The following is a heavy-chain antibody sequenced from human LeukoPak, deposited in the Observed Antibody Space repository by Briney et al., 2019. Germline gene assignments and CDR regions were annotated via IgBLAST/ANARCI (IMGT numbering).Heavy chain of an antibody. D-gene: IGHD3-3*01. CDR2: INPNSGGT. CDR1: GYTFTGYY. Sequence: ASVKVSCKASGYTFTGYYMHRVRQAPGQGLEWMGWINPNSGGTNYAQKFQGRVTMTRDTSIGTAYMELSRLRSDDTAVYYCARDRARIPDFWSGYSCDPWGQGTLVTVSS. CDR3: ARDRARIPDFWSGYSCDP. J-gene: IGHJ5*02. V-gene: IGHV1-2*02.